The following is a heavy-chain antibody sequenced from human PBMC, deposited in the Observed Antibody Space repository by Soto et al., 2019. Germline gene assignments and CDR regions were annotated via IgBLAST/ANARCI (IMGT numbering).Heavy chain of an antibody. V-gene: IGHV1-2*04. CDR1: GDTFTGYY. J-gene: IGHJ4*01. D-gene: IGHD5-12*01. Sequence: ASVKVSCKASGDTFTGYYMHWGRQAPGQGLEWMGWINPNSGGTNCAQKFQRWATMTRHTASSTAYMELSRLRSDGTGVYYCARVDLLRGFRGYVSALFDHWGQGT. CDR3: ARVDLLRGFRGYVSALFDH. CDR2: INPNSGGT.